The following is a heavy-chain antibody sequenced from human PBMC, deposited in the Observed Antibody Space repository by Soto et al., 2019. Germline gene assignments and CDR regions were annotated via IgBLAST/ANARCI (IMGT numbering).Heavy chain of an antibody. D-gene: IGHD3-22*01. CDR3: AKAPGYFYDATAYEYTH. CDR1: GFTFSDYA. Sequence: GGSLRLSCAASGFTFSDYAVTWVRQAPGKGLEWVSTIRGGGGSTYYTDSVKGRFTISRDNSKDILNLQMNGLRAKDTAVYYCAKAPGYFYDATAYEYTHWGQGTRVTVSS. CDR2: IRGGGGST. J-gene: IGHJ4*02. V-gene: IGHV3-23*01.